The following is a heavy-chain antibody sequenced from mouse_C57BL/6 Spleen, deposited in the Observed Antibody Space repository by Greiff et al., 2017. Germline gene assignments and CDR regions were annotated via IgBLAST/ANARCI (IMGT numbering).Heavy chain of an antibody. CDR2: IDPSDSET. CDR3: ARLGTWTVFDY. J-gene: IGHJ2*01. V-gene: IGHV1-52*01. CDR1: GYTFTSYW. D-gene: IGHD3-3*01. Sequence: QVQLQQPGAELVRPGSSVKLSCKASGYTFTSYWMHWVKQRPIQGLEWIGNIDPSDSETHYNQKFTDKATLTVDKSSSTAYMQLSSLTSEDSAVYYCARLGTWTVFDYWGQGTTLTVSS.